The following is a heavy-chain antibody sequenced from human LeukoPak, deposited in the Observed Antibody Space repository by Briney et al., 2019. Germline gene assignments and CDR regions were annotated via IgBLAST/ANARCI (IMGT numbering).Heavy chain of an antibody. CDR1: GFTFSSYA. V-gene: IGHV3-30-3*01. Sequence: PGGSPRLSCAASGFTFSSYAMHWVRQAPGKGLEWVAVISYDGSNKYYADSVKGRFTISRDNSKNTLYLQMNSLRAEDTAVYYCARGVSSGWWNGYYFDYWGQGTLVTVSS. CDR3: ARGVSSGWWNGYYFDY. CDR2: ISYDGSNK. J-gene: IGHJ4*02. D-gene: IGHD6-19*01.